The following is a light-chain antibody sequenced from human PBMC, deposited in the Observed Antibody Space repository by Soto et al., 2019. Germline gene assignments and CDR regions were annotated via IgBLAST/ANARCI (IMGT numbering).Light chain of an antibody. CDR1: SSDVGNYNR. CDR3: TSDPSNRTWV. Sequence: QSALTQPPSVSGSPGQSVTISCTGTSSDVGNYNRVSWYQQPPGTAPKLMIYEVTNRPSGVPIRFSASKSGNTASLTISGLQAEDEADDYCTSDPSNRTWVFGGGTKLTVL. CDR2: EVT. J-gene: IGLJ3*02. V-gene: IGLV2-18*02.